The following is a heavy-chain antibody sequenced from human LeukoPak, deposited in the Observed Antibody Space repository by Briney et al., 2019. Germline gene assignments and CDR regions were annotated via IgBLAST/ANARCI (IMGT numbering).Heavy chain of an antibody. Sequence: SETLSLTCSVSGDSMTGYYWSWNRQPPGKGLEWIGYIYYSGSTNYNPSLKSRVTISVDTSKNQFSLKLSSVTAADTAVYYCAREGVAGNYRFDPWGQGTLVTVSS. V-gene: IGHV4-59*01. D-gene: IGHD6-19*01. CDR3: AREGVAGNYRFDP. CDR1: GDSMTGYY. CDR2: IYYSGST. J-gene: IGHJ5*02.